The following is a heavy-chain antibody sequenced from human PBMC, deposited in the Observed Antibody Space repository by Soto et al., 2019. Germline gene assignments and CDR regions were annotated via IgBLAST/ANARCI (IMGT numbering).Heavy chain of an antibody. CDR3: AKMVGATLVDY. J-gene: IGHJ4*02. V-gene: IGHV4-4*02. CDR1: GASISSTSSGDW. D-gene: IGHD1-26*01. CDR2: IHHSGST. Sequence: QVQLQESGPGLVKPSGTLSLTCTVSGASISSTSSGDWWSWVRQPPGKGLEWIGEIHHSGSTNYNPSLKSRVTMSVDKSKNQCSLRLSSVTAADTAVYYCAKMVGATLVDYWGQGTLVTVSS.